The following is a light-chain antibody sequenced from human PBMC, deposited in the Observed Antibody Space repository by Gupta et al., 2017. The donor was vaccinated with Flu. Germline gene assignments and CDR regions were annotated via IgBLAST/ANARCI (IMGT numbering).Light chain of an antibody. J-gene: IGLJ1*01. CDR2: RDT. Sequence: ALGQTARVTCGGNNIGSKSVHWYQQKPGQAPVLVIDRDTNRPSGIPERFSGSNSGNRATLTISRAQAGDEADYYCQVWDSNTYVFGAGTKVTVL. CDR3: QVWDSNTYV. CDR1: NIGSKS. V-gene: IGLV3-9*01.